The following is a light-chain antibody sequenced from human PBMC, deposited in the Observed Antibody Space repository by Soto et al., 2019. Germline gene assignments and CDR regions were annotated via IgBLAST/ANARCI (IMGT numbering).Light chain of an antibody. CDR3: QQRGNWPRT. J-gene: IGKJ1*01. V-gene: IGKV3-11*01. CDR1: ESVSIT. CDR2: GAS. Sequence: EIVMTQSPATLSVSPVERATLSCRASESVSITLAWYQQKPGQPPRLLIYGASTRATGIPDRFSGSRSGTDFTLTISSLEPEDFAVYYCQQRGNWPRTFGQGTKVDI.